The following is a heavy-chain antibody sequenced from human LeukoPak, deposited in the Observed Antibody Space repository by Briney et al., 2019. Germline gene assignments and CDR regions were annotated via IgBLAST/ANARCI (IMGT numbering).Heavy chain of an antibody. CDR1: GFTFSSYS. J-gene: IGHJ6*03. D-gene: IGHD6-19*01. Sequence: KPGGSLRLSCAASGFTFSSYSMNWVRQAPGKGLEWVSSIISSSSYIYYADSVKGRFTISRDNAKNSLYLQMNSLRAEDTAVYYCARDSSGWYGHYYYYYMDVWGKGTTVTVSS. CDR3: ARDSSGWYGHYYYYYMDV. V-gene: IGHV3-21*01. CDR2: IISSSSYI.